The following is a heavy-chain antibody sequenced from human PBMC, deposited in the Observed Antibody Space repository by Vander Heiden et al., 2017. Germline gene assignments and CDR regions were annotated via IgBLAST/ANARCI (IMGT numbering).Heavy chain of an antibody. D-gene: IGHD2-21*02. J-gene: IGHJ4*02. CDR1: GFTFCSHC. Sequence: EVQLVESGGGLVQPGGSLRLSCAASGFTFCSHCMTLVRQAPGKGLGWVANIKQDGSDKYYVDSVKGRFTISRDNAKNSLYLQMNSLRAEDTAVYYCARETYCGGDCYSGTFDYWGQGTLVTVSS. CDR3: ARETYCGGDCYSGTFDY. V-gene: IGHV3-7*01. CDR2: IKQDGSDK.